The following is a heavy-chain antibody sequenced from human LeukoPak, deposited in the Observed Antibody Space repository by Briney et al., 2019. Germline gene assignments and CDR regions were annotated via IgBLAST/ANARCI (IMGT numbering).Heavy chain of an antibody. V-gene: IGHV3-11*01. CDR1: GFTFSDYY. CDR2: ISSSGSTI. J-gene: IGHJ4*02. Sequence: PGGSLRLSCAASGFTFSDYYMNWIRQAPGKGLEWVSHISSSGSTIYYADSVKGRFTISRDNAKNSLYLQMNSLRADDMAVYYCARDSGDYYFDYWGQGTLVTVSS. CDR3: ARDSGDYYFDY. D-gene: IGHD4-17*01.